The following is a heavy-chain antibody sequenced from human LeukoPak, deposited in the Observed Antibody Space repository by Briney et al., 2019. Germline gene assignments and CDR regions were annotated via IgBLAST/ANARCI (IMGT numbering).Heavy chain of an antibody. Sequence: SETLSLTCAVYGGSFSGYYWSWLRQPPGKGLEWIGEINHSGSTNYNPSLKSRVTISVDTSKNQFSLKLSSVTAADPAVYYCARGLTEGYYFDYWGQGTLGTVSS. CDR2: INHSGST. CDR3: ARGLTEGYYFDY. V-gene: IGHV4-34*01. CDR1: GGSFSGYY. J-gene: IGHJ4*02. D-gene: IGHD7-27*01.